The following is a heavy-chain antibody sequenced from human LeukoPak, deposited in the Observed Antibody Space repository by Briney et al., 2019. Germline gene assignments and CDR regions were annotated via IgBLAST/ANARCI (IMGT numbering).Heavy chain of an antibody. J-gene: IGHJ4*02. CDR3: ARPGTSWYTNYYFDY. CDR2: ISAYNGNT. Sequence: GASVKVSCKASGYTFTNYVINWVRQAPGQGLEWMGWISAYNGNTDYAQKLQGRVTMTTDTSTSTAYMELRSLRSDDTAVYYCARPGTSWYTNYYFDYWGQGTLVTVSS. CDR1: GYTFTNYV. D-gene: IGHD6-13*01. V-gene: IGHV1-18*01.